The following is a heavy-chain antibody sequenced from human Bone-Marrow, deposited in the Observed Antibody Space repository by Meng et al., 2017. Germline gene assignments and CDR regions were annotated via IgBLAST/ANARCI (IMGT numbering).Heavy chain of an antibody. J-gene: IGHJ4*02. CDR2: INHSGST. CDR3: ARDQISKNYYGSGSTIDY. V-gene: IGHV4-34*01. D-gene: IGHD3-10*01. Sequence: SETLSLTCAVYGGSFSGYYWSWIRQPPGKGLEWIGEINHSGSTNYNPSLKSRVTISVDTSKNQFSLKLSSVTAADTAVYYCARDQISKNYYGSGSTIDYWGQGTLVTVSS. CDR1: GGSFSGYY.